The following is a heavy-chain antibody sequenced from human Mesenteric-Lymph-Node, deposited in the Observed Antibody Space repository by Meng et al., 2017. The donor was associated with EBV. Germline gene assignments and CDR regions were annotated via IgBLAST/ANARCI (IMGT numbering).Heavy chain of an antibody. D-gene: IGHD3-10*01. CDR1: GGSISSNNW. V-gene: IGHV4-4*02. Sequence: VQLQGPGPGLVKPSGPLSLMCAVSGGSISSNNWWTWGRQPPGKGLEWIAEIYHSGTSNYNPSLKSRLTVSVDKSKNQFSLKLTSVTAADTAVYYCARDLLRGVIHSWGQGTLVTVSS. CDR2: IYHSGTS. CDR3: ARDLLRGVIHS. J-gene: IGHJ4*02.